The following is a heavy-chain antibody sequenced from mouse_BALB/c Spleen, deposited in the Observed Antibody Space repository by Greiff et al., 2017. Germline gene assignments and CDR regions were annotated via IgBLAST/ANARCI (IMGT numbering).Heavy chain of an antibody. CDR3: AREDRYDEGGAMDY. V-gene: IGHV2-6-7*01. D-gene: IGHD2-14*01. Sequence: VMLVESGPGLVAPSQCLSITCTASGFSLTGYGVNWVRQPPGKGLEWLGMIWGDGSTDYNSALKSRLSISKDNSNRQVFLKMNSLQTDDTARYYCAREDRYDEGGAMDYWGQGTSVTVSS. CDR2: IWGDGST. J-gene: IGHJ4*01. CDR1: GFSLTGYG.